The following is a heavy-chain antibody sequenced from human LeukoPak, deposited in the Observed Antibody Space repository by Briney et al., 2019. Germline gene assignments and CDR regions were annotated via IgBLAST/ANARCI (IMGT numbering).Heavy chain of an antibody. V-gene: IGHV3-23*01. Sequence: GGSLRLSCAASGFTFSSYAMSWVRQAPGKGLEWVSANSGSGGSTYYADSVKGRFTISRDNSKNTLYLQMNSLRAEDTAVYYCAKTRPFSRGWYGYGYWGQGTLVTVSS. D-gene: IGHD6-19*01. J-gene: IGHJ4*02. CDR2: NSGSGGST. CDR3: AKTRPFSRGWYGYGY. CDR1: GFTFSSYA.